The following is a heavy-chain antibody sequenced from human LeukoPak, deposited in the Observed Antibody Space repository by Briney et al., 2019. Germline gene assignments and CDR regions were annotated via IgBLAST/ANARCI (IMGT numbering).Heavy chain of an antibody. CDR3: ARDWTPGYSSGWYDY. V-gene: IGHV3-74*01. CDR2: INSDGSST. Sequence: GGSLRLSCAASGFTFSSYWMHWDRQAPGKGLVWVSRINSDGSSTSYADSVKGRFTISRDNAKNTLYLQMNSLRAEDTAVYYCARDWTPGYSSGWYDYWGQGTLVTVSS. CDR1: GFTFSSYW. J-gene: IGHJ4*02. D-gene: IGHD6-19*01.